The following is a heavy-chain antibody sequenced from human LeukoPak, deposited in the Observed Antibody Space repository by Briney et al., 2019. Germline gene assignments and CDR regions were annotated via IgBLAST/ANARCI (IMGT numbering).Heavy chain of an antibody. CDR2: IRYDGSNK. D-gene: IGHD3-22*01. CDR1: GFTFSSYG. V-gene: IGHV3-30*02. CDR3: ARGRYYYDSSGYYDAFDI. Sequence: GGSLRLSCAASGFTFSSYGMHWVRQAPGKGLEWVAFIRYDGSNKYYADSVKGRFTISRDNSKNTLYLQMNSLRAEDTAVYYCARGRYYYDSSGYYDAFDIWGQGTMVTVSS. J-gene: IGHJ3*02.